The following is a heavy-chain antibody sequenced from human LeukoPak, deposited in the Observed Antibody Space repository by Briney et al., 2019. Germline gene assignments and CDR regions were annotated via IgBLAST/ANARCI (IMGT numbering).Heavy chain of an antibody. V-gene: IGHV3-23*01. J-gene: IGHJ4*02. CDR2: ISGSGGST. CDR1: GFTFSNYA. CDR3: AKGGGYCGGDCYSAKTHFDY. D-gene: IGHD2-21*02. Sequence: GGSLRLSCAASGFTFSNYAMNWVRQAPGKGLEWVSAISGSGGSTYYADSVKGRFTISRDNSNNTLHMKMNSLRAEDTAVYYCAKGGGYCGGDCYSAKTHFDYWGQGTLVTVSS.